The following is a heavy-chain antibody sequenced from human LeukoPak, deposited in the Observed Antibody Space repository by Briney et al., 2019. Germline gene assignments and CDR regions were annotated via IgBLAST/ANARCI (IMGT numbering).Heavy chain of an antibody. CDR3: ARGGTRPDYYFDY. CDR1: GGSISNYY. D-gene: IGHD2-2*01. V-gene: IGHV4-59*01. CDR2: IYYSGST. J-gene: IGHJ4*02. Sequence: SETLSLTCIVSGGSISNYYWSWIRQPPGKGLEWIGYIYYSGSTNYNPSLKSRVTISVDTSKNQFSLELSSVTAADTAVYYCARGGTRPDYYFDYWGQGTLVTVSS.